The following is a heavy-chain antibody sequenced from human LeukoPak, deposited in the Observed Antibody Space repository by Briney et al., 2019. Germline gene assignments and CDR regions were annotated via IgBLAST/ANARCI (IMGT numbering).Heavy chain of an antibody. J-gene: IGHJ4*02. CDR2: ISYDGSNK. D-gene: IGHD1-1*01. V-gene: IGHV3-30-3*01. CDR3: ARDSTGTYVSLDY. CDR1: GFTFSSYA. Sequence: GGSLRLSCAASGFTFSSYAMHWVRQAPGKGLEWVAVISYDGSNKYYADSVKGRFTISRDNSKNTLYLQMNSLRAEDTAVYYCARDSTGTYVSLDYWGQGTLVTVSS.